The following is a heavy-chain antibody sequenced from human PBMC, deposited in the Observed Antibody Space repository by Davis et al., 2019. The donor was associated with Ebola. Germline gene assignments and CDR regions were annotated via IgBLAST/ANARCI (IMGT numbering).Heavy chain of an antibody. CDR1: GYSFTSYW. Sequence: GESLKISCKGSGYSFTSYWISWVRQMPGKGLEWMGRIDPSDSYTNYSPSFQGHVTISADKSISTAYLQWSSLKASDTAMYYCARHAVVVVPAAPSSWFDPWGQGTLVTVSS. V-gene: IGHV5-10-1*01. CDR2: IDPSDSYT. CDR3: ARHAVVVVPAAPSSWFDP. D-gene: IGHD2-2*01. J-gene: IGHJ5*02.